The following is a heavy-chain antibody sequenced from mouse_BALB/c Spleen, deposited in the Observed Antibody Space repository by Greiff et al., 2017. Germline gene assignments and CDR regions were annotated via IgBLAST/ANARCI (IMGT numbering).Heavy chain of an antibody. CDR3: ARGNYRYDEDNYAMDY. Sequence: DVKLVESGGGLVKPGGSLKLSCAASGFTFSDYYMYWVRQTPEKRLEWVATISDGGSYTYYPDSVKGRFTISRDNAKNNLYLQMSSLKSEDTAMYYCARGNYRYDEDNYAMDYWGQGTSVTVSS. J-gene: IGHJ4*01. D-gene: IGHD2-14*01. CDR2: ISDGGSYT. V-gene: IGHV5-4*02. CDR1: GFTFSDYY.